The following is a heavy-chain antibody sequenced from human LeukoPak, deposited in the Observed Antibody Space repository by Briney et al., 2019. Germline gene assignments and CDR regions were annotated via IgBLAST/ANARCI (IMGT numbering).Heavy chain of an antibody. D-gene: IGHD5-12*01. Sequence: ASVKVSCKASGYTFTGYYMHWVRQAPGQGLEWTGQINPNSGGTNYAQKFQGRVTMTRDTSISTAYMELSRLRSDDTAVYYCARDITFRGYASGYWGQGTLVTVSS. V-gene: IGHV1-2*06. CDR2: INPNSGGT. CDR1: GYTFTGYY. CDR3: ARDITFRGYASGY. J-gene: IGHJ4*02.